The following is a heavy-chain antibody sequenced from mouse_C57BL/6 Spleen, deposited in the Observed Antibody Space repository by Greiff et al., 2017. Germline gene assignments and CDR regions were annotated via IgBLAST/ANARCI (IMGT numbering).Heavy chain of an antibody. J-gene: IGHJ4*01. CDR1: GYTFTDYY. Sequence: VQLQQSGPVLVKPGASVKMSCKASGYTFTDYYMNWVKQSHGKSLEWIGVINPYNGGTSYNQKFKGKATLTVDKSSSTAYMELNSLTSEDSAVYYCARSIYYYGSSYGGNAMDYWGQGTSVTVSS. CDR2: INPYNGGT. D-gene: IGHD1-1*01. CDR3: ARSIYYYGSSYGGNAMDY. V-gene: IGHV1-19*01.